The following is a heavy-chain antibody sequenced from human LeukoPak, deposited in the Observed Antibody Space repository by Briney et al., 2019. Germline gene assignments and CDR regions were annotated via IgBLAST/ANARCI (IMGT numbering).Heavy chain of an antibody. Sequence: SETLSLTCAVYGGSFSGYYWSWIRQPPGKGLEWIGEINHSGSTNYNPSLKSRVTISVDTSKNQFSLKLSSVTAADTAVYYRARGVGVPAAAGFNWFDPWGQGTLVTVSS. CDR3: ARGVGVPAAAGFNWFDP. J-gene: IGHJ5*02. CDR1: GGSFSGYY. CDR2: INHSGST. V-gene: IGHV4-34*01. D-gene: IGHD6-13*01.